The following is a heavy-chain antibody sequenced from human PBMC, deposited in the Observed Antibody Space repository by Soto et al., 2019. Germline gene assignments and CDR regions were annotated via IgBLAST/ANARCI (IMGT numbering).Heavy chain of an antibody. CDR1: GGSISSSSYY. V-gene: IGHV4-39*01. D-gene: IGHD3-22*01. CDR3: ARQSRFRTRNYYDSSGYFDY. Sequence: SSETLSLTCTVSGGSISSSSYYWGWIRQPPGKGLEWIGSIYYSGSTYYNPSLKSRVTISVDTSKNQFSLKLSSVTAADTAVYYCARQSRFRTRNYYDSSGYFDYWGQGTMVTVSS. J-gene: IGHJ4*02. CDR2: IYYSGST.